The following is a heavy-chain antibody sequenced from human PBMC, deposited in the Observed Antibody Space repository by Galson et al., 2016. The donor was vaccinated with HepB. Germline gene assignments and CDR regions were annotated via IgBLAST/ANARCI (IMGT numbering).Heavy chain of an antibody. CDR2: IYSGGSR. J-gene: IGHJ4*02. D-gene: IGHD2-2*01. V-gene: IGHV3-53*01. Sequence: SLRLSCAVSGFTVSNNYMAWVRQAPGKGLELVSLIYSGGSRYYADSVKGRFTISRDNSNNTLYLQMDSLRAEDTAVYYCARPSSRIHNYWGQGTLVTVSS. CDR1: GFTVSNNY. CDR3: ARPSSRIHNY.